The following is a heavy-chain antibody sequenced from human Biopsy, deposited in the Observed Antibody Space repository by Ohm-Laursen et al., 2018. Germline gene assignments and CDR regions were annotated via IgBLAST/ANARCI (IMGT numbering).Heavy chain of an antibody. CDR3: ARAPFGSGSYSEFDY. CDR1: GFNIRVSY. CDR2: IKKDGSEK. V-gene: IGHV3-7*01. J-gene: IGHJ4*02. Sequence: FPRLSCAASGFNIRVSYMGWVRQAPGKGLEWVATIKKDGSEKYYVDSVKGRFTISRDNSKSSLSLQMNSLRGEDTAVYYCARAPFGSGSYSEFDYWGQGSLVTVSS. D-gene: IGHD3-22*01.